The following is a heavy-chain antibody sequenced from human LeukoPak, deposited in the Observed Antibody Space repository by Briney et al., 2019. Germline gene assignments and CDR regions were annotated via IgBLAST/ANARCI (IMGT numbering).Heavy chain of an antibody. CDR1: SASISGHY. J-gene: IGHJ5*02. V-gene: IGHV4-59*11. CDR2: IFHSGST. CDR3: ARGGTSGSYKYNWFDP. Sequence: SETLSPTCSVSSASISGHYWSWIRQPPGKGLEWIGYIFHSGSTNYNPSLNSRVTISVDTSKSQFSLKLSSVTAADTAVYYCARGGTSGSYKYNWFDPWGQGTLVTVSS. D-gene: IGHD3-10*01.